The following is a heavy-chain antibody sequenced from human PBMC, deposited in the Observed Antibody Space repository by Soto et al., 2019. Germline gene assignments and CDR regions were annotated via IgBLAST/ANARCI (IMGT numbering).Heavy chain of an antibody. J-gene: IGHJ4*02. CDR1: GGTFSSYA. CDR2: IIPIFGTA. Sequence: GXSVKVSCKASGGTFSSYAISWVRQAPGQGLEWMGGIIPIFGTANYAQKFQGRVTITADESTSTAYMELSSLGSEDTAVYYCESTLRDYSFHYWGQGTLVTVSS. CDR3: ESTLRDYSFHY. V-gene: IGHV1-69*13.